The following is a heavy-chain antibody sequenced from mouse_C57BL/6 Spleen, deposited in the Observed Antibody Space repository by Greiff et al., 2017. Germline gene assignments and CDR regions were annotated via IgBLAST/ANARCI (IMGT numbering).Heavy chain of an antibody. V-gene: IGHV1-53*01. CDR2: INPSNGGT. D-gene: IGHD2-1*01. J-gene: IGHJ4*01. CDR1: GYTFTSYW. CDR3: ARSGVYYGNYAYYYAMDY. Sequence: VQLQQPGTELVKPGASVKLSCKASGYTFTSYWMHWVKQRPGQGLEWIGNINPSNGGTNYNEKFKSKATLTVDKSSSTAYMQLSSLTSEDSAVYYCARSGVYYGNYAYYYAMDYWGQGTSVTVSS.